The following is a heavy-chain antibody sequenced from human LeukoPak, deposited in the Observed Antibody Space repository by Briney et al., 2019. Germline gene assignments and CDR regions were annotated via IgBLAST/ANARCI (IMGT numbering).Heavy chain of an antibody. J-gene: IGHJ4*02. CDR1: GFTFSSYA. CDR2: ISGSGGST. D-gene: IGHD2-8*01. CDR3: AKGGVWYRYFDF. Sequence: GSLRLSCAASGFTFSSYAMSWVRQAPGKGLVWVSAISGSGGSTYYTDSVKGRFTISRDNSKNTLYLQMNSLRAEDTAVYYCAKGGVWYRYFDFWGQGTLDTVSS. V-gene: IGHV3-23*01.